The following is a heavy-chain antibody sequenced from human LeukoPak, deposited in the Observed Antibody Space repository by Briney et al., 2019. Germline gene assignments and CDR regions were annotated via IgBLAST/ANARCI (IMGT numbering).Heavy chain of an antibody. Sequence: SETLSLTCAVYGGSFSGYYWSWIRQPPGKGLEWIGEINHSRSPNYNPSLKSRVTISVDTSKNQFSLKLSSVTAVDPAVYYCARVPPDYWGQGTLVTVSS. CDR1: GGSFSGYY. CDR3: ARVPPDY. J-gene: IGHJ4*02. CDR2: INHSRSP. V-gene: IGHV4-34*01.